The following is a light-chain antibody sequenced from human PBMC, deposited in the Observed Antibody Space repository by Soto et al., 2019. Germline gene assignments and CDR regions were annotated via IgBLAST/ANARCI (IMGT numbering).Light chain of an antibody. Sequence: AIHMTQSPLSLSASVGDRVTITCRASQGIRIDLGWYQQKPGKAPNLLIYAASSLQSGVPSRFSGSGSGTDVTLTSNSLQPEDFATYYCLQDYSYPYTFGQGTKLEIK. V-gene: IGKV1-6*01. CDR1: QGIRID. CDR3: LQDYSYPYT. CDR2: AAS. J-gene: IGKJ2*01.